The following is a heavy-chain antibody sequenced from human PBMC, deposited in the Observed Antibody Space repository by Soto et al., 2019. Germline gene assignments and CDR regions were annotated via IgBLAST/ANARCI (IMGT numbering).Heavy chain of an antibody. CDR1: GFTVNEHW. D-gene: IGHD5-18*01. CDR3: ERVAVDTGYRPFDF. V-gene: IGHV3-7*03. Sequence: GGSLRLSCAVSGFTVNEHWIASVRPAPGKGLEWVADIKKDGSQKRYVDSVKGRFTISRDDGKNSLSLQMNTLRPEDTAVYYCERVAVDTGYRPFDFWGQGTPVTVSS. CDR2: IKKDGSQK. J-gene: IGHJ4*02.